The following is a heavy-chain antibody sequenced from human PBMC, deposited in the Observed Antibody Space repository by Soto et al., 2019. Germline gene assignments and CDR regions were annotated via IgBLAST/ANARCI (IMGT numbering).Heavy chain of an antibody. CDR3: AREGIVVAGYDWFDP. D-gene: IGHD6-19*01. V-gene: IGHV4-59*01. Sequence: QVRLQESGPRLVKPSETLSLTCSVSGGSISSYHWSWIRQSPGKGLGWIGYIYYTGSTNYNPSLKSRVTISVDTSKNQFSLRLTSVTAADTAVYYCAREGIVVAGYDWFDPWGQGTLVTVSS. CDR2: IYYTGST. J-gene: IGHJ5*02. CDR1: GGSISSYH.